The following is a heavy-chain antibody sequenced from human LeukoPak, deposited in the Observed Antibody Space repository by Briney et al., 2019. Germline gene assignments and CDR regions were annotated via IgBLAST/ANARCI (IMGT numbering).Heavy chain of an antibody. CDR3: ARWGTYYDILTVPGWFDP. CDR2: IYYSGST. V-gene: IGHV4-59*01. Sequence: PSETLSLTCTVSGGSISSYYWSWIRQPPGKGLEWIGYIYYSGSTNNNPSLKSRVTISVDTSKNQFSLKLSSVTAADTAVYYCARWGTYYDILTVPGWFDPWGQGTLVTVSS. J-gene: IGHJ5*02. D-gene: IGHD3-9*01. CDR1: GGSISSYY.